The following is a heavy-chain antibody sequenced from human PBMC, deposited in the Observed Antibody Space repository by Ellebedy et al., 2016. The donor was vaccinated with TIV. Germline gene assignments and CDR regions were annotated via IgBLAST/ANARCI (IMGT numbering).Heavy chain of an antibody. Sequence: SGPTLVXPTETLTLTCTVSGFSLSNARMGVSWIRQPPGKALEWLAHIFSNDEKSYSTSLKSRLTISKDTSKSQVVLTMTNMDPVDTATYYCARMGTVTTTVWVYYYGMDVWGQGTTVTVSS. D-gene: IGHD4-17*01. CDR1: GFSLSNARMG. V-gene: IGHV2-26*01. CDR2: IFSNDEK. J-gene: IGHJ6*02. CDR3: ARMGTVTTTVWVYYYGMDV.